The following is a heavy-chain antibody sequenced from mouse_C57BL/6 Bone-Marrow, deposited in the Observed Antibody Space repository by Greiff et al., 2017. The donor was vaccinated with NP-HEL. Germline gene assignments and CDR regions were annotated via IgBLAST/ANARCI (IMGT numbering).Heavy chain of an antibody. CDR3: ARPYYGSSYWYFDV. CDR2: INPGSGGT. J-gene: IGHJ1*03. D-gene: IGHD1-1*01. V-gene: IGHV1-54*01. CDR1: GYAFTNYL. Sequence: VQLQESGAELVRPGTSVKVSCKASGYAFTNYLIEWVKQRPGQGLEWIGVINPGSGGTNYNEKFKGKATLTADKSSSTAYMQLSSLTSEDSAVYFCARPYYGSSYWYFDVWGTGTTVTVSS.